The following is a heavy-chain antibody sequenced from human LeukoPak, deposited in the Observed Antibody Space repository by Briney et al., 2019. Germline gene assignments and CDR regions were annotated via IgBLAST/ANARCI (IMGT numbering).Heavy chain of an antibody. Sequence: GGSLRLSCAASGFTFSSYAMSWVRQAPGKGLEWVSAISGSGGSTYYADSVKGRFTISRDNSKNTLYLQMNSLRAEDTAVYYCAKGFWCYDFWSGYCPGGMDVWGQGTTVTVSS. J-gene: IGHJ6*02. CDR1: GFTFSSYA. CDR2: ISGSGGST. V-gene: IGHV3-23*01. D-gene: IGHD3-3*01. CDR3: AKGFWCYDFWSGYCPGGMDV.